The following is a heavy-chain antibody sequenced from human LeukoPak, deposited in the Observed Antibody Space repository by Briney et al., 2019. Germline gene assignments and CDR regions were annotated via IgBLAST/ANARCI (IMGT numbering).Heavy chain of an antibody. D-gene: IGHD3-10*01. J-gene: IGHJ5*02. Sequence: SGTLSLTCTVSGGSISSYYWSWIRQPPGKGLVWIGYIYTSGSTNYTPSLTSRVTISVDTSQNQFSLKLSSVTAADTAVYYCARLPTMVRGLWFDPWGQGTLVTVSS. CDR2: IYTSGST. CDR3: ARLPTMVRGLWFDP. V-gene: IGHV4-4*09. CDR1: GGSISSYY.